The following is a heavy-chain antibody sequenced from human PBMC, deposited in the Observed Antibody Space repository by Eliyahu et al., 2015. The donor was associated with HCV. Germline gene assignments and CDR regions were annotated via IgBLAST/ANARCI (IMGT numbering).Heavy chain of an antibody. CDR2: INGRGDRT. CDR1: GXTFRGYA. CDR3: VKEASRSFATH. J-gene: IGHJ4*01. Sequence: EVQLLESGGGLVQPGGSLRLSCAVSGXTFRGYAMSWVRQSPGKGLDWVSAINGRGDRTYYAASVQGRFTISRDNSKNTLSLQMNSLRVEDTAVYYCVKEASRSFATHWGHGALVTVSS. D-gene: IGHD3-16*01. V-gene: IGHV3-23*01.